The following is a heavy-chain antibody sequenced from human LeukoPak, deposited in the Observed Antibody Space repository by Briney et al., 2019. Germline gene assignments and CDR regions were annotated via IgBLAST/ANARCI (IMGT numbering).Heavy chain of an antibody. CDR3: ARVRRHYDFWSGHDY. CDR1: GGSISSGSYY. V-gene: IGHV4-61*02. CDR2: IYTSGST. D-gene: IGHD3-3*01. J-gene: IGHJ4*02. Sequence: SQTLSLTCTASGGSISSGSYYWSWIRQPAGKGLEWIGRIYTSGSTNYNPSLKSRVTISVDTSKNQFSLKLSSVTAADTAVYYCARVRRHYDFWSGHDYWGQGTLVTVSS.